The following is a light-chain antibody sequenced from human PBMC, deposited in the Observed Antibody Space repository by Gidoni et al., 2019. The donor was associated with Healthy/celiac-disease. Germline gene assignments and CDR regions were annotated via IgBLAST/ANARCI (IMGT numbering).Light chain of an antibody. CDR2: AAS. CDR1: QGISSY. Sequence: DIQLTQSPSFLSASVGDRVTITCRASQGISSYLAWYQQKPGKAPKLLIYAASTLQSGVPSRFSGSGSGTEFTLTISSLQPEDFATYYCQKLNSYSCSFGQGTKLEIK. J-gene: IGKJ2*04. CDR3: QKLNSYSCS. V-gene: IGKV1-9*01.